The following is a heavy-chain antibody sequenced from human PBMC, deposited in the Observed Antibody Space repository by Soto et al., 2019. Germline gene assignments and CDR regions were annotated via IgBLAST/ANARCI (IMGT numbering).Heavy chain of an antibody. CDR1: GYSFTSYD. J-gene: IGHJ5*02. CDR2: TNPNSGNT. CDR3: ARGRDVVVVAAEWYDP. V-gene: IGHV1-8*01. Sequence: ASVKVSCKASGYSFTSYDINWVRRATGQGLEWMGWTNPNSGNTGYAQKFQGRVTMTRNTSISTAYMELSSLRSEDTAVYYCARGRDVVVVAAEWYDPWGQGTLITDAS. D-gene: IGHD2-15*01.